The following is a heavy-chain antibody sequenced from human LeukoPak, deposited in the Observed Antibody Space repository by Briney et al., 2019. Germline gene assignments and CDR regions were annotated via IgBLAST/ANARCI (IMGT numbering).Heavy chain of an antibody. D-gene: IGHD4-17*01. CDR3: AATTVTTLHFQH. CDR1: GYTLPELS. J-gene: IGHJ1*01. Sequence: ASVKVSCKVSGYTLPELSMHWVRQAPGKGLEWMGGFDPEDGETIYAQKFQGRVTMTEDTSTDTAYMELSSLRSEDTAVYYCAATTVTTLHFQHWGQGTLVTVSS. CDR2: FDPEDGET. V-gene: IGHV1-24*01.